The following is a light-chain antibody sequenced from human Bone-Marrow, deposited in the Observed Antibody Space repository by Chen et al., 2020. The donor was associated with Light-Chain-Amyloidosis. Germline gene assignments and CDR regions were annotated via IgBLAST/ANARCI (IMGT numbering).Light chain of an antibody. CDR1: SSTIGNNY. CDR2: NNS. CDR3: AAWDDSLSIWV. J-gene: IGLJ3*02. V-gene: IGLV1-47*01. Sequence: QSVLTQPPSASGTPGQRVIISCSGSSSTIGNNYVYWYQQLPGTAPKLLIYNNSQRPSGVPDRISGSKSGTSASLAISGLRSEDKSDYYCAAWDDSLSIWVFGGGTKVTVL.